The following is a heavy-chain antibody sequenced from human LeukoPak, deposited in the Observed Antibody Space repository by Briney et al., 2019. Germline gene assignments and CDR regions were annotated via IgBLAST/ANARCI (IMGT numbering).Heavy chain of an antibody. J-gene: IGHJ3*02. CDR2: ISGSGGSST. D-gene: IGHD3-22*01. Sequence: GGSLRLSCAASGFTFSSYAMSWVRQAPGKGLEWVSAISGSGGSSTYYADSVKGRFTVSRDNAKNSLYLQMNSLRAEDTALYYCARHYSGYYLGAFDIWGQGTM. CDR1: GFTFSSYA. V-gene: IGHV3-23*01. CDR3: ARHYSGYYLGAFDI.